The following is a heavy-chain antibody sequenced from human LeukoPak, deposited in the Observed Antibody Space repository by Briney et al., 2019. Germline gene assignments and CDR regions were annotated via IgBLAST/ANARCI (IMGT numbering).Heavy chain of an antibody. CDR1: GFTFSSYA. CDR2: ISGSGGST. D-gene: IGHD1-26*01. Sequence: PGGSLRLSCAASGFTFSSYAMNWVRQAPGKGLEWVSAISGSGGSTYYADSVKGRFAISRDNSKNTLYLQMNSLRAEDTAVYYCATQTREYSGSYPIDYWGQGTLVTVSS. V-gene: IGHV3-23*01. CDR3: ATQTREYSGSYPIDY. J-gene: IGHJ4*02.